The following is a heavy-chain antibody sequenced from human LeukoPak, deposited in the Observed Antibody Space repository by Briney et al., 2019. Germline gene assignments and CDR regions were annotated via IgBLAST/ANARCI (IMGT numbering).Heavy chain of an antibody. Sequence: GRSLRLSCAASGFIFSSYAMHWVRQAPGKGLEWVAVISYDGTNTDYADSVKGRFTISRDNSKNALYLQMNSLRAEDTAVYYCARCRDYDFWSGSAVDYWGQGTLVTVSS. CDR3: ARCRDYDFWSGSAVDY. V-gene: IGHV3-30-3*01. CDR2: ISYDGTNT. D-gene: IGHD3-3*01. J-gene: IGHJ4*02. CDR1: GFIFSSYA.